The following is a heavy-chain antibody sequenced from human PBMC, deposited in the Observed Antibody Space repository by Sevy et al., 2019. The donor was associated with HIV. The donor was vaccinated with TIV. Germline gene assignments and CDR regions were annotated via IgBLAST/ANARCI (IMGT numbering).Heavy chain of an antibody. Sequence: ASVKVSCKASGYTFTGYYMHWVRQAPGQGLEWMGWINPNSGGTNYAQKFQGRVTMTRDTSISTAYMELSRLRSDDTAVYDCARMGDGVVVAADSDTYWGQGTLVTVSS. CDR3: ARMGDGVVVAADSDTY. V-gene: IGHV1-2*02. CDR2: INPNSGGT. J-gene: IGHJ4*02. D-gene: IGHD2-15*01. CDR1: GYTFTGYY.